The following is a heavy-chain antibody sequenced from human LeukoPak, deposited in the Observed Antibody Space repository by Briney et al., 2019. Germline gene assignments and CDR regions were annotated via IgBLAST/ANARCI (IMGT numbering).Heavy chain of an antibody. CDR2: ISSSSSTI. CDR3: ARDSYDSSGYWGFGVYYYYYYMDV. D-gene: IGHD3-22*01. CDR1: GFTFSSYS. V-gene: IGHV3-48*04. Sequence: GGSLRLSCAASGFTFSSYSMNWVRQAPGKGLEWVSYISSSSSTIYYADSVKGRFTISRDNAKNSLYLQMNSLRVEDTAVYYCARDSYDSSGYWGFGVYYYYYYMDVWGKGTTVTVSS. J-gene: IGHJ6*03.